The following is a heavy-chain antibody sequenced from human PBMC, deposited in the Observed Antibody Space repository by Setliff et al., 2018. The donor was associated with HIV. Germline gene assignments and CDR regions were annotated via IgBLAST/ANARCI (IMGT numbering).Heavy chain of an antibody. CDR2: IYPDDSDT. CDR1: GYSFTSYW. CDR3: ARAPNSPSYSNIWYADH. J-gene: IGHJ5*02. D-gene: IGHD4-4*01. V-gene: IGHV5-51*01. Sequence: PGESLKISCKGSGYSFTSYWIAWVRQMPGKGLEWMGIIYPDDSDTRYSPSFQGQVTISADKSIGTAYLQWRSLKASDTAMYFCARAPNSPSYSNIWYADHWGQGTLVTVSS.